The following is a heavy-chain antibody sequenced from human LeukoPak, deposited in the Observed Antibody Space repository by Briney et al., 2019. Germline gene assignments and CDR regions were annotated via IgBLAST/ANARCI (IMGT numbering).Heavy chain of an antibody. CDR3: ARGLGGSYSDY. J-gene: IGHJ4*02. Sequence: SETLSLTCAVYGGSFSGYYWSWIRQPPGKGLEWIGEIDHSGSTNYNPSLKSRVTISVDTSKNQFSLKLSSVTAADTAVYYCARGLGGSYSDYWGQGTLVTVSS. D-gene: IGHD1-26*01. CDR2: IDHSGST. V-gene: IGHV4-34*01. CDR1: GGSFSGYY.